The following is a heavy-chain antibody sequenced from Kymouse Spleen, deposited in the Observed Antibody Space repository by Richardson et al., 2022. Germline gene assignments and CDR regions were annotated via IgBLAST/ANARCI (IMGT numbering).Heavy chain of an antibody. CDR3: ARGDYGGNSFDY. D-gene: IGHD4-23*01. J-gene: IGHJ4*02. Sequence: QVQLQQWGAGLLKPSETLSLTCAVYGGSFSGYYWSWIRQPPGKGLEWIGEINHSGSTNYNPSLKSRVTISVDTSKNQFSLKLSSVTAADTAVYYCARGDYGGNSFDYWGQGTLVTVSS. CDR2: INHSGST. CDR1: GGSFSGYY. V-gene: IGHV4-34*01.